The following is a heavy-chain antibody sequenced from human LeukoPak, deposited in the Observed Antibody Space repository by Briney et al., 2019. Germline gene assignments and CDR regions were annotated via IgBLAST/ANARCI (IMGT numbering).Heavy chain of an antibody. V-gene: IGHV3-49*03. Sequence: GRSLRLSCTPSGFTFGDYAMSCFRQSPGTGREWVGFIRSKAYGGTTEYAASVKGRFTISRDDSKSIAYLQMNSLKTEDTAVYYCTTQRRRGATTSSWYFDLWGRGTLVTVSS. D-gene: IGHD1-26*01. CDR1: GFTFGDYA. CDR2: IRSKAYGGTT. CDR3: TTQRRRGATTSSWYFDL. J-gene: IGHJ2*01.